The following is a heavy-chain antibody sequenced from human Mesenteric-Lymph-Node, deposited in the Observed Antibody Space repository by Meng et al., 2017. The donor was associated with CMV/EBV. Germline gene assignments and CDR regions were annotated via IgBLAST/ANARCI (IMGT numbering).Heavy chain of an antibody. D-gene: IGHD3-22*01. CDR1: GFRFGTFY. CDR3: ARVLPAFYYDTSAYPLDY. CDR2: ISSDGATT. V-gene: IGHV3-74*01. J-gene: IGHJ4*02. Sequence: GESLKISCEGSGFRFGTFYMHWVRQAPGKGLEWVSRISSDGATTTYAESVKGRFTLSRDNARNTTYLQMNSLRAEDTAVYYCARVLPAFYYDTSAYPLDYWGQGTLVTVSS.